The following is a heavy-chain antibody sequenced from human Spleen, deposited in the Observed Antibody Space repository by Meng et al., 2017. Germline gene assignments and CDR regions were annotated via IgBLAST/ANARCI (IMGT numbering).Heavy chain of an antibody. D-gene: IGHD5-18*01. CDR2: FYSGGNT. Sequence: GESLKISCAASGFTVSSNYMSWVRQAPGKGLEWVSVFYSGGNTYYADSVKGRFTISRDNARNSLYLQMNSLRAEDTAVYYCARESGYHFDYWGQGTLVTVSS. CDR3: ARESGYHFDY. J-gene: IGHJ4*02. CDR1: GFTVSSNY. V-gene: IGHV3-53*01.